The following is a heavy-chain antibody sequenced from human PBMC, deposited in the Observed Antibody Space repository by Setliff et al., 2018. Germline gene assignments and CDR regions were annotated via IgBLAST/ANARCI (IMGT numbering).Heavy chain of an antibody. D-gene: IGHD2-2*01. CDR3: SRLVRFCTRTSCQRLSGGEF. CDR2: ISPPTGKT. V-gene: IGHV1-18*01. CDR1: GYTFNDYG. J-gene: IGHJ4*02. Sequence: ASVKVSCKTSGYTFNDYGIAWVRQAPGQGLEWMGWISPPTGKTYDPPKLHGRVTLTTDTSTSTAYMELRSLRSDDAAVYYCSRLVRFCTRTSCQRLSGGEFWGQGTLVTVSS.